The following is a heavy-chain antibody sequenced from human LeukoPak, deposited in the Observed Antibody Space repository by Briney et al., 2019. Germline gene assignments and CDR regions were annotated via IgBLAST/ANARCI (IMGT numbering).Heavy chain of an antibody. Sequence: ASVKVSCKASGYTFTGYYMHWVRQAPGQGLEWMGWMNPNSGNTGYAQKFQGRVTMTRNTSISTAYMELSSLRSEDTAVYYCARGTTVTTSYYYYYYMDVWGKGTTVTVSS. CDR1: GYTFTGYY. V-gene: IGHV1-8*02. D-gene: IGHD4-17*01. J-gene: IGHJ6*03. CDR2: MNPNSGNT. CDR3: ARGTTVTTSYYYYYYMDV.